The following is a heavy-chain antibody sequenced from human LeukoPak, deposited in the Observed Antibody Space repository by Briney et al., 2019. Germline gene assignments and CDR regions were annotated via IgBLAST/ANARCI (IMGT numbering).Heavy chain of an antibody. CDR1: GFTFSSYE. D-gene: IGHD3-10*01. J-gene: IGHJ4*02. CDR2: ISSSGSTI. Sequence: PWGSLRLSCAASGFTFSSYEMNWVRQAPGKGLEWVSYISSSGSTIYYADSVKGRFTTSRDDAKNSLYLQMNSLRAEDTAVYYCARDLLVPSGSLWFGELLFDYWGQGTLVTVSS. CDR3: ARDLLVPSGSLWFGELLFDY. V-gene: IGHV3-48*03.